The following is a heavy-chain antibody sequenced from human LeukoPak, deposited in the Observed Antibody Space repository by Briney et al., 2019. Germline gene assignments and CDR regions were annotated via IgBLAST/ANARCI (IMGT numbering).Heavy chain of an antibody. J-gene: IGHJ4*02. CDR3: VSTGVRSIAATATSETDY. V-gene: IGHV3-7*03. CDR2: IKRDGSEK. D-gene: IGHD6-13*01. CDR1: EYALCRYC. Sequence: GGSLRLSCAPTEYALCRYCMSWVRRAPGGGVEGVANIKRDGSEKYYVDSMKGRFTIARDNAKNTLYLQRNSLRAEDTAVYYCVSTGVRSIAATATSETDYWGQGTLVSVSS.